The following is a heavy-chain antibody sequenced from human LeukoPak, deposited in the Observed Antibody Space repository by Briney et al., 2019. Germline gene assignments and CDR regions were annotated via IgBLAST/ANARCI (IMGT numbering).Heavy chain of an antibody. D-gene: IGHD6-13*01. V-gene: IGHV3-48*01. CDR2: ISSSSSTI. CDR3: AKMDGQIAEAGTPDF. J-gene: IGHJ4*02. CDR1: GFTFSSYS. Sequence: YPGGSLRLSCAASGFTFSSYSMNWVRQAPGEGLEWVSYISSSSSTIYYADSVKGRFTIPRDNAKNSLYLQMNSLRAEDTAVFYCAKMDGQIAEAGTPDFWGQGTLVTVSS.